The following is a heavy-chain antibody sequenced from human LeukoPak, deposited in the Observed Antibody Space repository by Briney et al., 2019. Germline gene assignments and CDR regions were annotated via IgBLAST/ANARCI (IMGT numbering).Heavy chain of an antibody. Sequence: ASVKVPCKASGYNFISYGISWVRQAPGQGLEWMGWISAYNGNTNYAQKLQGRVTMTTDTSTSTAYMELRSLRSDDTAVYYCARAVGADFDYWGQGTLVTVSS. CDR1: GYNFISYG. J-gene: IGHJ4*02. V-gene: IGHV1-18*01. CDR2: ISAYNGNT. CDR3: ARAVGADFDY. D-gene: IGHD1-26*01.